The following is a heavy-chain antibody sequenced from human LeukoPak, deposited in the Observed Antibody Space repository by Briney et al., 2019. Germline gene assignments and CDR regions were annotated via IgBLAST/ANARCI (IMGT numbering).Heavy chain of an antibody. CDR1: GFTFSSYS. D-gene: IGHD1-1*01. CDR2: ISSGGSTI. CDR3: ARDCRLNCARQPGFDS. V-gene: IGHV3-48*02. Sequence: GGSLRLSCAASGFTFSSYSMNWVRQAPGKGLEWVSYISSGGSTIYYADSVKGRLTISRDNAKNSLYLQLSSLRDEDTAVYYCARDCRLNCARQPGFDSWGQGTLVTVSS. J-gene: IGHJ5*01.